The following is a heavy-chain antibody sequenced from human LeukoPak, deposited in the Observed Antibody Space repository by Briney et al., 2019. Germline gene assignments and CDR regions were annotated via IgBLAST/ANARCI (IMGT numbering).Heavy chain of an antibody. V-gene: IGHV3-7*01. CDR2: IKQDGSEK. CDR1: GFTFSSYA. J-gene: IGHJ4*02. CDR3: ARLSIASPSTFDY. Sequence: GGSLRLSCAASGFTFSSYAMSWVRQAPGKGLEWVANIKQDGSEKHYVDSVKGRFTISRDNAKKSLYLQMNSLRAKDTAVYYCARLSIASPSTFDYWGPGTLVTVSS. D-gene: IGHD6-6*01.